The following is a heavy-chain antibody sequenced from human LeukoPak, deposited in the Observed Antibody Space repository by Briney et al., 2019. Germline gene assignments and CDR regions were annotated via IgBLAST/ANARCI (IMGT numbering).Heavy chain of an antibody. CDR1: GGTFSSYA. V-gene: IGHV1-69*04. D-gene: IGHD2-2*01. J-gene: IGHJ3*02. CDR3: ARAPPPAAMGAFDI. Sequence: SVKVSCKASGGTFSSYAISWVRQAPGQGLEWMGRIIPILGIANYAQKFQGRVTITADKSTSTAYMELSSLRSEDTAVYYCARAPPPAAMGAFDIWGQGTMVTVSS. CDR2: IIPILGIA.